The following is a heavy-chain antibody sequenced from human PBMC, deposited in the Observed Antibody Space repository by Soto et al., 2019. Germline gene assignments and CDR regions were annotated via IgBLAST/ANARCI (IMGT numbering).Heavy chain of an antibody. D-gene: IGHD2-21*01. J-gene: IGHJ6*03. CDR2: TYYRSKWYY. V-gene: IGHV6-1*01. Sequence: SQTLSLTCAISGDSVSSNSAAWNWIRQSPSRGLEWLGRTYYRSKWYYDYPVSVKSRISINPDTSRNHFSLQLNSVTPEDTAVFYCARFVGPPTRNIYHYFMDVWGKGTTVTVSS. CDR3: ARFVGPPTRNIYHYFMDV. CDR1: GDSVSSNSAA.